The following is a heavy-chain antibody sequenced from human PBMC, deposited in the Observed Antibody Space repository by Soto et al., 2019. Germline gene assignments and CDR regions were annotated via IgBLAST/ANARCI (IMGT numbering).Heavy chain of an antibody. D-gene: IGHD2-21*02. V-gene: IGHV3-13*01. Sequence: EVQLVESGGGLVQPGGSLRLSCAASGLTFSTYDMHWVRQPIGKGLEWVAALGTGDDTYYPDSVRGRFTVSRDDVKNSLYLQMDTLTAGDTAVYYCAREGPDCVFDIWGRGNLVIVSS. CDR2: LGTGDDT. J-gene: IGHJ2*01. CDR3: AREGPDCVFDI. CDR1: GLTFSTYD.